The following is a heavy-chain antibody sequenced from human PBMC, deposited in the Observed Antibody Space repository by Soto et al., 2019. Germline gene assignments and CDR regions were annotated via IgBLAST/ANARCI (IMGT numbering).Heavy chain of an antibody. CDR2: IHPAYSDT. Sequence: LGESLKISCEASGYTFTNFWIGWVRQMPGKGLEWMGIIHPAYSDTRYSPSFHGQVTISADKSIGTAYLQWSSLKASDTALYYCVRHTNGYNPLDFWGQGTLVTVSS. J-gene: IGHJ4*02. V-gene: IGHV5-51*01. CDR1: GYTFTNFW. CDR3: VRHTNGYNPLDF. D-gene: IGHD5-18*01.